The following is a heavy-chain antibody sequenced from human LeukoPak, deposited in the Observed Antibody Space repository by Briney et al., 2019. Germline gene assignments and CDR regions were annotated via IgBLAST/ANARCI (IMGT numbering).Heavy chain of an antibody. D-gene: IGHD1-7*01. Sequence: ASVKVSCKASGYTFSTYYMHWVRQAPGQGLEWMGIINPSGGSTNYAQKFQGRGTLTRDTATSTAYMELSSLRSEDTAVYYCARDPYNWNYYGGMDVWGQGTTVTVSS. V-gene: IGHV1-46*01. J-gene: IGHJ6*02. CDR3: ARDPYNWNYYGGMDV. CDR1: GYTFSTYY. CDR2: INPSGGST.